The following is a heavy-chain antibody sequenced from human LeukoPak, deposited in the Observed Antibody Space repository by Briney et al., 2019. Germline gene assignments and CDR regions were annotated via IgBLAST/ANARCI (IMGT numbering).Heavy chain of an antibody. CDR1: GFTFSSYS. Sequence: GGSLRLSCAASGFTFSSYSMNWVRQAPGKGLEWVSSISSSSSYIYYADSVKGRFTISRDNAKNSLYLQMNSLRAEDTAVYYCARATTSWPRYCSGGSCNYGMDVWGQGTTVTVSS. CDR2: ISSSSSYI. V-gene: IGHV3-21*01. J-gene: IGHJ6*02. CDR3: ARATTSWPRYCSGGSCNYGMDV. D-gene: IGHD2-15*01.